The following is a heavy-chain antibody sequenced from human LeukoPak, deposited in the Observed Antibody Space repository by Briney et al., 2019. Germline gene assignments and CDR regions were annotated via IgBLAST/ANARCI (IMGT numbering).Heavy chain of an antibody. CDR3: ARAYSDYVRYLQH. D-gene: IGHD4-11*01. CDR2: IYTGGST. CDR1: GFTVSNNY. J-gene: IGHJ1*01. V-gene: IGHV3-66*01. Sequence: GSLRLSCAASGFTVSNNYMSWVRQAPGKGLEWVSVIYTGGSTYYADSVKGRFTISRDNLKNTLDLQMNSLRAEDTAVYYCARAYSDYVRYLQHWGQGTLVTVSS.